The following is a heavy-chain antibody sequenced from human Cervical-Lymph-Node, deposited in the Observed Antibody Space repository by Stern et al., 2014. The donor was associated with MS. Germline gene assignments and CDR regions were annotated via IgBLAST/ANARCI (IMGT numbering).Heavy chain of an antibody. V-gene: IGHV3-66*02. J-gene: IGHJ4*02. CDR2: IYSGGNT. D-gene: IGHD6-6*01. CDR1: GFTVSNNY. CDR3: ATRNIGTRGY. Sequence: EVQLEESGGGLVQPGGSLRLSCAASGFTVSNNYTNWVRQGPGMGMEWVSLIYSGGNTYYADSVKGRFTISRDNSKNTLYLQMNSLRPEDTAVYYCATRNIGTRGYWGQGALVTVSS.